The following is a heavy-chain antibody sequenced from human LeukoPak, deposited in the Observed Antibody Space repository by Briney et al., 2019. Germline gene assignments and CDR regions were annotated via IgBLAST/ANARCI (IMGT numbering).Heavy chain of an antibody. CDR3: VKDRLPGGIAVAGTDDGMDV. CDR2: IWYDGSSE. V-gene: IGHV3-33*03. J-gene: IGHJ6*02. CDR1: GFTFSSYG. D-gene: IGHD6-19*01. Sequence: GGSLRLSCAASGFTFSSYGMHWVRQAPGKGLEWVAVIWYDGSSEYYADSVKGRFTISRDNSKNSLYLQMNSLRNEDTAFYYCVKDRLPGGIAVAGTDDGMDVWGQGTTVTVSS.